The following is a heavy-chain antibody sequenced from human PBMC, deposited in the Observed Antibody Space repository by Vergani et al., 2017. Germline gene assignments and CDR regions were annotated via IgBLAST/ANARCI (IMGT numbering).Heavy chain of an antibody. D-gene: IGHD2-21*02. CDR1: GGSISSSSYY. V-gene: IGHV4-39*07. J-gene: IGHJ3*02. CDR3: ARNPYCGGDCYSDAFDI. Sequence: QLQLQESGPGLVKPSETLSLTCTVSGGSISSSSYYWGWIRQPPGKGLDWIGSIYYSGSTYYNPSLKSRVTISVDTSKNQFSLKLSTVTAADTAVYYCARNPYCGGDCYSDAFDIWGQGTMVTVSS. CDR2: IYYSGST.